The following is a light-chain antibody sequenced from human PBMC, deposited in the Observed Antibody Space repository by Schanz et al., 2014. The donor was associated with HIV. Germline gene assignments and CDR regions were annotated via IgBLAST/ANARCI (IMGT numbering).Light chain of an antibody. CDR3: QQLNSYSLT. Sequence: DIQLTQSPSSLSASVGDRVTITCRASQSISSYLNWYQHKPGKAPKLLIYAASTLQSGVPSRFSGSGSGTEFTLTISSLQPEDSATYYCQQLNSYSLTFGGGTKVEIK. J-gene: IGKJ4*01. CDR1: QSISSY. CDR2: AAS. V-gene: IGKV1-9*01.